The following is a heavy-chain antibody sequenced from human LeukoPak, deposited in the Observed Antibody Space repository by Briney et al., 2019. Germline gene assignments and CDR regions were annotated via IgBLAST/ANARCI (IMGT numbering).Heavy chain of an antibody. D-gene: IGHD6-19*01. Sequence: GGSLRLSCAASGFTFSSYAMSWVRQAPGKGLEWVSAISGSGGSTYYADSVKGRFTISRDNSKNTLYLQVNSLRAEDTAVYYCAKDHGLDYYYYYGMDVWGQGTTVTVSS. CDR1: GFTFSSYA. V-gene: IGHV3-23*01. CDR3: AKDHGLDYYYYYGMDV. J-gene: IGHJ6*02. CDR2: ISGSGGST.